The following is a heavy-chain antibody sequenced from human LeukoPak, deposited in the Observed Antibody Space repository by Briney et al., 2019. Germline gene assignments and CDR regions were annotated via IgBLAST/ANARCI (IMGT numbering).Heavy chain of an antibody. Sequence: PGGSLRLSRAASGFTFSDHWMSWFRQAPGKGLEWVANIKQDESERYYVDSVKGRFTISRDNAKNSLYLQINSLRAEDTAVYYCAREASLYCSGNDCYWAFDRWGQGTLVTVSS. CDR1: GFTFSDHW. D-gene: IGHD2-15*01. CDR3: AREASLYCSGNDCYWAFDR. J-gene: IGHJ5*02. V-gene: IGHV3-7*01. CDR2: IKQDESER.